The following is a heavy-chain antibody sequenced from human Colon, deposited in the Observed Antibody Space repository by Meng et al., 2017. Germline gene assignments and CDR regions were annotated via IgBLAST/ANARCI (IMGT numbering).Heavy chain of an antibody. J-gene: IGHJ4*02. CDR3: ARDPLAVGPTDRGLDS. CDR1: GYSVSSNSYY. V-gene: IGHV4-31*03. CDR2: IYSGGIS. D-gene: IGHD1-26*01. Sequence: QVQLQESGPRLVKPSQTLSLTCTVPGYSVSSNSYYWTWIRQHPGTGLEWIGYIYSGGISHYNPSLKSRITMSIDTSKNQFSLQLTSVTAADTAIYYCARDPLAVGPTDRGLDSWGQGTLVTVSS.